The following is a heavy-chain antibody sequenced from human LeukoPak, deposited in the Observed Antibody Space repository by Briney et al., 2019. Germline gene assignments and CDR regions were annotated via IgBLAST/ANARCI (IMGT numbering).Heavy chain of an antibody. D-gene: IGHD3-10*01. CDR2: INPNSGGT. J-gene: IGHJ6*04. V-gene: IGHV1-2*04. CDR3: ASKGYYGSGSYFLRNYGMDV. CDR1: GYTFTGYY. Sequence: ASVKVSCKASGYTFTGYYMHWVRQAPEQGLEWMGWINPNSGGTNYAQKFQGWVAMTRDTSISTAYMELSRLRSDDTAVYYCASKGYYGSGSYFLRNYGMDVWGKGTTVTVSS.